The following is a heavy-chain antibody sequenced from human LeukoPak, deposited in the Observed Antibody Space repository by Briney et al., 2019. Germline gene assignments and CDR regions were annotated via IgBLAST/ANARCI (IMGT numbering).Heavy chain of an antibody. CDR1: GGTFISYA. J-gene: IGHJ4*02. V-gene: IGHV1-69*13. CDR2: IIPIFGTA. D-gene: IGHD3-22*01. CDR3: ARGGEITYYYDSSGYYAGY. Sequence: SVKVSCKASGGTFISYAISWVRQAPGQGLEWMGGIIPIFGTANYAQKFQGRVTITADESTSTAYMELSSLRSEDTAVYYCARGGEITYYYDSSGYYAGYWGQGTLVTVSS.